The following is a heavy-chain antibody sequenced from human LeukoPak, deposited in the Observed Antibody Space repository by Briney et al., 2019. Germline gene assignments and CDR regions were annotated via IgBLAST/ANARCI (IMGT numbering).Heavy chain of an antibody. CDR3: AKEDGYGAKNY. J-gene: IGHJ4*02. CDR2: IYSSGSTT. Sequence: GGSLRLSCVASGFTFRSYEMNWVRQAPGKGLEWIAYIYSSGSTTYYADSVKGRFTVSRDNSKNTLYLQMNSLRAEDTAVYYCAKEDGYGAKNYWGQGTLVTVSS. D-gene: IGHD4-17*01. V-gene: IGHV3-48*03. CDR1: GFTFRSYE.